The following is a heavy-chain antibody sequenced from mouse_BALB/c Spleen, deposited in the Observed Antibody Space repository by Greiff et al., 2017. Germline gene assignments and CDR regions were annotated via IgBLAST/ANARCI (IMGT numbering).Heavy chain of an antibody. Sequence: EVQLQESGPGLVKPSQSLSLTCTVTGYSITSDYAWNWIRQFPGNKLEWMGYISYSGSTSYNPSLKSRISITRDTSKNQFFLQLNSVTTEDTATYYCAYGNYALDYWGQGTTLTVSS. CDR3: AYGNYALDY. D-gene: IGHD2-1*01. V-gene: IGHV3-2*02. J-gene: IGHJ2*01. CDR1: GYSITSDYA. CDR2: ISYSGST.